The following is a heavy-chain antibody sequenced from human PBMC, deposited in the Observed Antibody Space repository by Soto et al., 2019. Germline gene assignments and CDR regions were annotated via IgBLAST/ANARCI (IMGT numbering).Heavy chain of an antibody. Sequence: GGSLRLSCAASGLTFSSYSMNWVRQAPGKGLEWVSSISSSSSYIYYADSVKGRFTISRDNAKNSLYLQMNSLRAEDTAVYYCARDIPPPPKSIYYYYGMDVWGQGTTVTVSS. J-gene: IGHJ6*02. CDR3: ARDIPPPPKSIYYYYGMDV. V-gene: IGHV3-21*01. CDR2: ISSSSSYI. CDR1: GLTFSSYS.